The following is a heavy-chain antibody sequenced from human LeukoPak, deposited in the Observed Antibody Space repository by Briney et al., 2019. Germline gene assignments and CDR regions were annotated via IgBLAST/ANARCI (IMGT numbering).Heavy chain of an antibody. CDR3: AREVVVAAPGYYYMDV. CDR1: GGSISSSSYY. D-gene: IGHD6-6*01. CDR2: IYYSGST. Sequence: SETLSLTCTVSGGSISSSSYYWGWIRQPPGKGLEWIGSIYYSGSTYYNPSLKSRVTISVDTSKNQFSLKLSSVTAADTAVYYCAREVVVAAPGYYYMDVWGKGTTVTVSS. J-gene: IGHJ6*03. V-gene: IGHV4-39*07.